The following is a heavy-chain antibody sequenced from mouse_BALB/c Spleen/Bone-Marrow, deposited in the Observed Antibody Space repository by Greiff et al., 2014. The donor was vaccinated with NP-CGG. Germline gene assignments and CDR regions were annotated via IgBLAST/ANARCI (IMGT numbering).Heavy chain of an antibody. CDR2: IYPGDGDT. CDR3: ASGTNY. CDR1: GYAFTNYW. D-gene: IGHD4-1*01. Sequence: QVQLQQSGAELARPGASVKLSCKASGYAFTNYWMQWVKQRPGQGLEWIGAIYPGDGDTRYTQRFKDKATLTADNSSTTAYMQLSNCAADDSAVYYCASGTNYWGQGTTLKVSS. J-gene: IGHJ2*01. V-gene: IGHV1-87*01.